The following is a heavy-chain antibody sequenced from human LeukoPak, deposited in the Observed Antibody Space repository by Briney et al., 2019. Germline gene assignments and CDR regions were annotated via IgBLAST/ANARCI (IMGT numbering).Heavy chain of an antibody. Sequence: ASVKVSRKASGYTFTSYGINWVRQATGQGLEWMGWMNPNSGNTGYAQKFQGRVTMTRNTSISTAYMELSSLRSEDTAVYYCARAADSYGYVGYWGQGTLVTVSS. J-gene: IGHJ4*02. V-gene: IGHV1-8*02. CDR2: MNPNSGNT. CDR1: GYTFTSYG. CDR3: ARAADSYGYVGY. D-gene: IGHD5-18*01.